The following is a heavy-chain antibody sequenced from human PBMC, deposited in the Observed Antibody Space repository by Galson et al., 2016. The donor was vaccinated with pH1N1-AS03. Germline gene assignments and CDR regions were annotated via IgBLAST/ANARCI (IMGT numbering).Heavy chain of an antibody. V-gene: IGHV4-61*01. CDR1: GVATSGGNSY. CDR2: IIIGRGLPP. D-gene: IGHD3-10*01. Sequence: ETLSLTCTVSGVATSGGNSYWTWIRQPPGKGLEWIGEIIIGRGLPPTYTPSLKRRVTISIDTSRGELSLKLRPVTAADTGVYYCARRPTGIDYWGQGVQVTVSS. CDR3: ARRPTGIDY. J-gene: IGHJ4*02.